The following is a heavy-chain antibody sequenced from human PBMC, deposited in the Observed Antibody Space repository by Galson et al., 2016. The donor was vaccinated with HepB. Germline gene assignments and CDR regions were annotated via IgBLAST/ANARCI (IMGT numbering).Heavy chain of an antibody. J-gene: IGHJ3*02. Sequence: SLRLSCAASGFTFSSFWMHWVRQGPGKGLVWVSRISPDGSDTKYADFAKGRFTVSRDNAQNTRYLQMNSLRAEDTAVHSCARDPAFDIWGQGTMVTVSS. V-gene: IGHV3-74*03. CDR3: ARDPAFDI. CDR2: ISPDGSDT. CDR1: GFTFSSFW.